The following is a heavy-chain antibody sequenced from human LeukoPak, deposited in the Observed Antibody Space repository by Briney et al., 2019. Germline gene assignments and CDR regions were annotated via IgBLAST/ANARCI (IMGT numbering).Heavy chain of an antibody. Sequence: GGSLRLSCAASGFTFSSYSMNWVRQAPGKGLEWVSSISSSSSYIYYADSVKGRFTISRDNAKNSLYLQTNSLRAEDTAVYYCARAVDTAMSRMVTPYYFDYWGQGTLVTVSS. D-gene: IGHD5-18*01. CDR1: GFTFSSYS. CDR3: ARAVDTAMSRMVTPYYFDY. V-gene: IGHV3-21*01. J-gene: IGHJ4*02. CDR2: ISSSSSYI.